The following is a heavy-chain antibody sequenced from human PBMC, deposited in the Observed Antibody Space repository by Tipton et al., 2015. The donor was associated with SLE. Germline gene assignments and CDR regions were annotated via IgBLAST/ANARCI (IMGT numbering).Heavy chain of an antibody. D-gene: IGHD6-13*01. Sequence: TLSLTCTVSGGSIISSSYYWDWIRQPPGKGLDWIGGIYYSGETYYNPSLKSRVTISVDTSNNQFSLKLSPVTAADTAVYYCATDGGAAAESYNYYMDVWGIGTTVTVSS. J-gene: IGHJ6*03. CDR3: ATDGGAAAESYNYYMDV. CDR2: IYYSGET. V-gene: IGHV4-39*07. CDR1: GGSIISSSYY.